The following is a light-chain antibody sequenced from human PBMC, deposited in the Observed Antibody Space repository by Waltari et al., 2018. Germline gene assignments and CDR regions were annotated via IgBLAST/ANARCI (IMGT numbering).Light chain of an antibody. V-gene: IGKV3-20*01. CDR2: AAS. Sequence: ASQMLGRGRLAWYQQKVGQAPRLLIYAASYRATGSPDRFSGGGSGTDVSLIITRVEPEDVALYYCQQYGSSVMYTFGQGTKLEI. CDR1: QMLGRGR. CDR3: QQYGSSVMYT. J-gene: IGKJ2*01.